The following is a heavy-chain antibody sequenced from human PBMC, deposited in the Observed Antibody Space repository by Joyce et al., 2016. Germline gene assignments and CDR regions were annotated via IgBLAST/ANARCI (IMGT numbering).Heavy chain of an antibody. V-gene: IGHV3-23*01. Sequence: EVQLLESGGGLVQPGGSLRLSCAASGFTFSSYAMSWVRQAPGKGLEWVSTISASGGSTYYADSVKGRFTISRDNSEDSLYLHMNSLRAEDTAVYYCATRAPTNYDFWSGYSYYFDNWGQGTLVTVSS. CDR1: GFTFSSYA. CDR2: ISASGGST. CDR3: ATRAPTNYDFWSGYSYYFDN. J-gene: IGHJ4*02. D-gene: IGHD3-3*01.